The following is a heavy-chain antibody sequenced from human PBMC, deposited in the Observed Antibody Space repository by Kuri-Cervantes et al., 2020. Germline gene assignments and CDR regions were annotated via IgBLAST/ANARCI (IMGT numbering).Heavy chain of an antibody. J-gene: IGHJ4*02. V-gene: IGHV4-38-2*01. CDR2: IYHSGST. CDR1: GYSISSGYY. D-gene: IGHD3-22*01. Sequence: SQTLSLTCAVSGYSISSGYYWGWIRQPPGKGLEWIGSIYHSGSTYYNPSLKSRVTISVDTSKNQFSLKLSSVTAADTAVYYCARGQYYDSSGYPYYFDYWGQGTLVTVSS. CDR3: ARGQYYDSSGYPYYFDY.